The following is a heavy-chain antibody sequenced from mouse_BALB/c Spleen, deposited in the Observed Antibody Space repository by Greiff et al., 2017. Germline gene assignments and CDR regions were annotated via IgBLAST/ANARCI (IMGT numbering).Heavy chain of an antibody. CDR2: INPSTGYT. Sequence: QVQLQQSGAELAKPGASVKMSCKASGYTFTSYWMHWVKQRPGQGLEWIGYINPSTGYTEYNQKFKDKATLTADKSSSTAYMQLSSLTSEDSAVYYCASGGELLAYWGQGTLVTVSA. D-gene: IGHD1-1*01. V-gene: IGHV1-7*01. CDR3: ASGGELLAY. CDR1: GYTFTSYW. J-gene: IGHJ3*01.